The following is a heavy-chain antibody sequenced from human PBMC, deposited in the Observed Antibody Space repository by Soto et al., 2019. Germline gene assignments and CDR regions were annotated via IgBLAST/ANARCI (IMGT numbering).Heavy chain of an antibody. CDR2: ISYDGTNK. Sequence: AGSLRLSCVPSGFTFSTYAMHWVRQAPGKGLEWVAIISYDGTNKYYADSVKGRFTISRDNSKNTLYLQMNSLRVEDTALYYCAKDRGRYCSGGTCYLFDSWGQGALVTVSS. J-gene: IGHJ4*02. CDR3: AKDRGRYCSGGTCYLFDS. CDR1: GFTFSTYA. D-gene: IGHD2-15*01. V-gene: IGHV3-30*04.